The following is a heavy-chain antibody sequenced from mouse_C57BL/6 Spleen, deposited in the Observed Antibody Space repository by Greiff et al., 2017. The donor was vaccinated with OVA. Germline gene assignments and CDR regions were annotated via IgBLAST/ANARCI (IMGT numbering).Heavy chain of an antibody. D-gene: IGHD1-1*01. J-gene: IGHJ1*03. Sequence: EVKLQESGGGLVQPGGSLKLSCAASGFTFSDYYMYWVRQTPEKRLEWVAYISNGGGSTYYPDTVKGGFTISRDNAKNTLHLQMSRLKSEDTAMYYCARLYGSSYWYFDVWGTGTTVTVSS. CDR3: ARLYGSSYWYFDV. CDR2: ISNGGGST. V-gene: IGHV5-12*01. CDR1: GFTFSDYY.